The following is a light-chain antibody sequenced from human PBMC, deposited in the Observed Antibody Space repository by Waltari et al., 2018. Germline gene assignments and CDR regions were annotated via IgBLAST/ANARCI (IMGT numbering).Light chain of an antibody. Sequence: SYELTQPPSVSVSPGQTARITSSGNAFSNQYGNWYQQKPGQAPVVVIYKDNKRPSGIPERFSGSSSGTTVTLTISGVQAEDEADYYCQSADSSGSYEVFGTGTKVSVL. CDR2: KDN. V-gene: IGLV3-25*03. CDR3: QSADSSGSYEV. CDR1: AFSNQY. J-gene: IGLJ1*01.